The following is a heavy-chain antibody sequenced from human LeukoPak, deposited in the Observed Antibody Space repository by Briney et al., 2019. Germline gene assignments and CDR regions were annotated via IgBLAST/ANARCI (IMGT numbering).Heavy chain of an antibody. CDR3: ARAGYSGSYYAPPYYFDH. J-gene: IGHJ4*02. Sequence: ASVKVSCKASGGTFSSYAISWVRQAPGQGLEWMGGIIPIFGTANYAQKFRGRVTITADKSTRTAYMELSSLRSEDTAVYYCARAGYSGSYYAPPYYFDHWGQGTLVTVSS. CDR1: GGTFSSYA. CDR2: IIPIFGTA. V-gene: IGHV1-69*06. D-gene: IGHD1-26*01.